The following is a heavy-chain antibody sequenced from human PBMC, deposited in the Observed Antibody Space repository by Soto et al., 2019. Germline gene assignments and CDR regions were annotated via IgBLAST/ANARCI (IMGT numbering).Heavy chain of an antibody. D-gene: IGHD3-10*01. V-gene: IGHV3-53*01. Sequence: GGSLRLSCAASGFTVSSNYMSWVRQAPGKGLEWVSVIYSGGSTYYADSVKGRFTISRDNSKNTLYLQMNSLRAEDTAVYYCARDRDVRGGLAFQHWGQGTLVTVSS. J-gene: IGHJ1*01. CDR3: ARDRDVRGGLAFQH. CDR2: IYSGGST. CDR1: GFTVSSNY.